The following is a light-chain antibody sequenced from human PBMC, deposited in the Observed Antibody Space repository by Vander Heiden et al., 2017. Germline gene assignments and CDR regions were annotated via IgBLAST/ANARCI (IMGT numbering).Light chain of an antibody. Sequence: EIVLTQSPGTLSLSPGERATLSCRASQSVSSSYLAWYQQKPGQAPRLLIYGASSRATGIPDRFSGSGSGTDFTLTISRLEPEAFAVYYCHQECSSPYTFGQGTKLEIK. CDR1: QSVSSSY. CDR3: HQECSSPYT. V-gene: IGKV3-20*01. J-gene: IGKJ2*01. CDR2: GAS.